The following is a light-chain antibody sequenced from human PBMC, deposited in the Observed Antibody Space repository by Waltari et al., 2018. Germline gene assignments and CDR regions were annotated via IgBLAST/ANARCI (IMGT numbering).Light chain of an antibody. CDR3: QSYDNTNYVV. CDR2: KDN. CDR1: RGPFAANS. J-gene: IGLJ2*01. Sequence: FVLSQPHSVSESPGKTVTISCTRSRGPFAANSVHWYQRRPGSVPTIVIYKDNERPSGVPDRFSGSADRYSGSASLTISGLRAEDEADYCCQSYDNTNYVVFGGWTKLTVL. V-gene: IGLV6-57*03.